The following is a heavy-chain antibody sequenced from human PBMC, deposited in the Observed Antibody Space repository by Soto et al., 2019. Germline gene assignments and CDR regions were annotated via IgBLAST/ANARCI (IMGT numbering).Heavy chain of an antibody. Sequence: EVQLVESGGGLVQPGGSLRLSCAASGFTFGIYWMHWVRQAPGKGLVWVSRINSDGSNTGYADSVKGRFTISRDNAKNTVNLQMNSLRAEDTAVYYCVMLQTVNDNWIDPWGQGTLVTVSS. J-gene: IGHJ5*02. CDR1: GFTFGIYW. CDR3: VMLQTVNDNWIDP. V-gene: IGHV3-74*01. CDR2: INSDGSNT. D-gene: IGHD4-4*01.